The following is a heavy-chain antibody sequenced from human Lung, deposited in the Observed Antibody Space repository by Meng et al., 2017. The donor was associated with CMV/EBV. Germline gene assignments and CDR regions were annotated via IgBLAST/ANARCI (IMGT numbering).Heavy chain of an antibody. CDR1: RVSVGSSDFY. V-gene: IGHV4-39*02. J-gene: IGHJ4*01. CDR3: ARDYAGVPAHLYYFDY. CDR2: IFYTGNT. Sequence: SETLSLTCTVSRVSVGSSDFYWGWVRQPPGKGLEWIGTIFYTGNTWYNPSLQSRVTISSDTSRNQFSLELKFATAADTATYYCARDYAGVPAHLYYFDYSGHRMLVTFSS. D-gene: IGHD3-16*01.